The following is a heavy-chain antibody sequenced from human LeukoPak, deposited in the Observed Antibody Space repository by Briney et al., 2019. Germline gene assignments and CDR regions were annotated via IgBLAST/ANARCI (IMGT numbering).Heavy chain of an antibody. Sequence: PGGSLRLSCAASGFTFSSYAMSWVRQAPGKGLEWVSAISGSGGSTYYADSVRGRFTISRDNSKNTLYLQMNSLRAEDTAVYYCAKDRSAGRYDFWSGYSSRFDYWGQGTLVTVSS. CDR1: GFTFSSYA. CDR3: AKDRSAGRYDFWSGYSSRFDY. J-gene: IGHJ4*02. V-gene: IGHV3-23*01. CDR2: ISGSGGST. D-gene: IGHD3-3*01.